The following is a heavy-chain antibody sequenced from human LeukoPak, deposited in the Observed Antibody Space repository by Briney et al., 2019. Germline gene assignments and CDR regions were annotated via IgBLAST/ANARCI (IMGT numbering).Heavy chain of an antibody. Sequence: GGSLRLSCAASGFTVSSNYMSWVRQAPGKGLEWVSVIYSGGSTYYADSVKGRFTISRDNSKNTLFLQMNSLRAEDTAVYYCAKGGSMVRGVPGPFDYWGQGTLVTVSS. V-gene: IGHV3-53*01. J-gene: IGHJ4*02. CDR2: IYSGGST. D-gene: IGHD3-10*01. CDR3: AKGGSMVRGVPGPFDY. CDR1: GFTVSSNY.